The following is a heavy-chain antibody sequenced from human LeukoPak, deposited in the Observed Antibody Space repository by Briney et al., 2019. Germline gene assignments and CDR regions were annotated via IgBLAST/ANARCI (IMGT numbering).Heavy chain of an antibody. CDR3: ARGRYFDWLFQGFDY. CDR1: GFTFSSYW. V-gene: IGHV3-74*01. CDR2: INSDGSST. Sequence: HTGGSLRLSCAASGFTFSSYWMHWVRQAPGKGLVWVSRINSDGSSTSYADSVKGRFTISRDNAKNTLYLQMNSLRAEDTAVYYCARGRYFDWLFQGFDYWGQGTLVTVSS. J-gene: IGHJ4*02. D-gene: IGHD3-9*01.